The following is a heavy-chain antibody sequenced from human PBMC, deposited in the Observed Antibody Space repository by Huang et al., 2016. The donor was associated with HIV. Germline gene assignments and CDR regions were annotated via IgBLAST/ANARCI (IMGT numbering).Heavy chain of an antibody. CDR2: INHAGVT. CDR3: AREIMISFGGPFDS. J-gene: IGHJ5*01. Sequence: QVQLEQWGAGLLKPSETLSLTCAVYGGSFSGYFWNWIGQSPGKGLEWIGQINHAGVTDYNPTLKSRATISVDTSKNQFSLKVTSVTAADTAIYYCAREIMISFGGPFDSWGHGNLVTVSS. D-gene: IGHD3-16*01. V-gene: IGHV4-34*02. CDR1: GGSFSGYF.